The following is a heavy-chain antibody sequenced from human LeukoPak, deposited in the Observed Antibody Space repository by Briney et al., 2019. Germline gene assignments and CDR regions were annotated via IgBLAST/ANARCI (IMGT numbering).Heavy chain of an antibody. V-gene: IGHV4-39*01. J-gene: IGHJ5*02. CDR3: APRRITMVRGVMGFDP. D-gene: IGHD3-10*01. CDR1: GGSISSSSYY. CDR2: IYYSGST. Sequence: PSETLSLTCTVSGGSISSSSYYWGWIRQPPGKGLEWIGSIYYSGSTYYNPSLKSRVTISVDTSENQFSLKLSSVTAADTAVYYCAPRRITMVRGVMGFDPWGQGTLVTVSS.